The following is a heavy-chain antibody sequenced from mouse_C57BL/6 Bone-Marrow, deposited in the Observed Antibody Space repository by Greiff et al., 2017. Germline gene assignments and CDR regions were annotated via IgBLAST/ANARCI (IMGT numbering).Heavy chain of an antibody. CDR3: ARGYYDYDRLAY. CDR2: INPYNGGT. CDR1: GYTFTDYY. D-gene: IGHD2-4*01. Sequence: VQLQQSGPVLVKPGASVKMSCKASGYTFTDYYMNWVKQSHGKSLEWIGVINPYNGGTSYNQKFKGKATLTVDKSSSTAYMELNSLTSEDSAVYYCARGYYDYDRLAYWGQGTLVTVSA. V-gene: IGHV1-19*01. J-gene: IGHJ3*01.